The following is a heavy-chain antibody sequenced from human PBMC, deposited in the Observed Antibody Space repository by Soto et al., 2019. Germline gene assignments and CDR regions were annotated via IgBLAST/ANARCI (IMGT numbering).Heavy chain of an antibody. CDR1: GFTFSSYA. D-gene: IGHD2-15*01. CDR2: ISGSGGST. CDR3: ARDLGYCSGGSCHFDY. V-gene: IGHV3-23*01. J-gene: IGHJ4*02. Sequence: EVQLLESGGGLVQPGGSLRLSCAASGFTFSSYAMSWVRQAPGKGLEWVSAISGSGGSTYYADSVKGRFTISRDNAKISLYLQMNSLSAEDTAVYYCARDLGYCSGGSCHFDYWGQGTLVTVSS.